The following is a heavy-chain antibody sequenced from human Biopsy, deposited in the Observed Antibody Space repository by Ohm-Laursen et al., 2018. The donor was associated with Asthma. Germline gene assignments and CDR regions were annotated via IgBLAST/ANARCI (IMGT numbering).Heavy chain of an antibody. D-gene: IGHD3-22*01. Sequence: SLRLSCAASGFSFSRYGMHWVRQAPGKGLEWVAVISFDGSNKYYGDSVKGRFTIARDNSKNTLYLQMNSLRAEDTAVYYCARDPAGYYYFDYWGQGTLVTVSS. CDR2: ISFDGSNK. J-gene: IGHJ4*02. V-gene: IGHV3-30*03. CDR3: ARDPAGYYYFDY. CDR1: GFSFSRYG.